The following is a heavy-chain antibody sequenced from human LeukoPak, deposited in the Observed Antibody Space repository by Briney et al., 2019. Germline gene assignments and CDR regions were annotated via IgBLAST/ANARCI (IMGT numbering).Heavy chain of an antibody. V-gene: IGHV3-23*01. CDR1: GFIFNSYG. D-gene: IGHD7-27*01. Sequence: SGGSLRLSCAASGFIFNSYGMSWVRQAPGKGLEWVSALSGSGDTTYYADSVKGRFTISRDNSENTLYLQMNSLRVEDTAIYYCAKDRSWGLDYWGQGTLVTVSS. CDR2: LSGSGDTT. J-gene: IGHJ4*02. CDR3: AKDRSWGLDY.